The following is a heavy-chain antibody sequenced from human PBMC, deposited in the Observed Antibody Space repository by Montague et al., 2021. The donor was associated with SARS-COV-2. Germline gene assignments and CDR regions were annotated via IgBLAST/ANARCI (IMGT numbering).Heavy chain of an antibody. CDR3: ARARQDVVVPALGIGAYYYYYYMDV. J-gene: IGHJ6*03. D-gene: IGHD2-2*01. CDR2: INHSGST. Sequence: SETLSLTCAVYGGSFSGYYWSWIRQPPGKGLEWIGEINHSGSTNYNPSLKGRVTISVDTSKNQFSLKLSSVTAADTAVYYCARARQDVVVPALGIGAYYYYYYMDVWGKGTTVTVSS. CDR1: GGSFSGYY. V-gene: IGHV4-34*01.